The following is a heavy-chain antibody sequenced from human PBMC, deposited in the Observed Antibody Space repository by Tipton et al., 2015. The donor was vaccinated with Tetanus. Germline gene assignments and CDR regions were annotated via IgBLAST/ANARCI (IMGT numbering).Heavy chain of an antibody. CDR3: ARGIMVRGVSRFDP. J-gene: IGHJ5*02. Sequence: LRLSCTVSGGSISSYYWSWIRQPAGKGLEWIGRIYTSGSTNYNPSLKSRVTMSVDTSKNQFSLKLSSVTAADTAVYYCARGIMVRGVSRFDPWGPGNPGHRLL. D-gene: IGHD3-10*01. CDR2: IYTSGST. V-gene: IGHV4-4*07. CDR1: GGSISSYY.